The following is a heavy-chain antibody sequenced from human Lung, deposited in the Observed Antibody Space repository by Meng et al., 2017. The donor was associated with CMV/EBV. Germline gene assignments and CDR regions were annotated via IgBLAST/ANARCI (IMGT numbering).Heavy chain of an antibody. Sequence: GGSLRLSCAASGFTFSSYAMHWVRQAPGKGLEWVAFIRFDGSNKYYADSVKGRFTISRDNSKNTLYLQLNSLRPEDTAVYYCAKVVVPAAQGGGNWFAPWGPG. J-gene: IGHJ5*02. CDR3: AKVVVPAAQGGGNWFAP. CDR2: IRFDGSNK. CDR1: GFTFSSYA. V-gene: IGHV3-30*02. D-gene: IGHD2-2*01.